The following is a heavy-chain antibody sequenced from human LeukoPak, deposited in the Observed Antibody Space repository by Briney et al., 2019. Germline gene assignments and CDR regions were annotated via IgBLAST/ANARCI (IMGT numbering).Heavy chain of an antibody. CDR3: ARLVYDSSGYYDY. CDR1: GGSISSSSYY. V-gene: IGHV4-39*01. D-gene: IGHD3-22*01. CDR2: IYYSGST. Sequence: SETLSLTCTVSGGSISSSSYYWGWIRQPPGKGLEWIGSIYYSGSTYYNPSLKSRVTMSVDTSKNQFSLKLSSVTAADTAVYYCARLVYDSSGYYDYWGQGTLVTVSS. J-gene: IGHJ4*02.